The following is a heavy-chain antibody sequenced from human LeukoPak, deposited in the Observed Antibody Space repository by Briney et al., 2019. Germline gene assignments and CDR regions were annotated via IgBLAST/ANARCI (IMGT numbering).Heavy chain of an antibody. CDR2: MYNVGST. D-gene: IGHD6-19*01. CDR3: ASHGPWSSGLYAY. J-gene: IGHJ4*02. CDR1: GGSITSSSYY. Sequence: SETLSLTCSVPGGSITSSSYYWGWIRQPPGKGLEWIGSMYNVGSTYYNPSLKSRVTISGDSSKNPFSLTLTSLTVADTSVYYYASHGPWSSGLYAYWGLGTLVTVSS. V-gene: IGHV4-39*01.